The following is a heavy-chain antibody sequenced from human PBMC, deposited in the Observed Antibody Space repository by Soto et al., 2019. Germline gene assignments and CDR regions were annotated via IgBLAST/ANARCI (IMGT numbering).Heavy chain of an antibody. J-gene: IGHJ5*01. CDR3: ARDGGYGDSTFDS. CDR2: TWFDGTGK. Sequence: QVQLMQSGGGVVQPGRSLRLSCAASGFTFSSFGMNWVRLTPGKGLEWVAVTWFDGTGKYYADSVKGRFTISRDNSKNTVYLQMDSLRAEDTAVYYCARDGGYGDSTFDSWGQGTLVTVSS. CDR1: GFTFSSFG. V-gene: IGHV3-33*01. D-gene: IGHD4-17*01.